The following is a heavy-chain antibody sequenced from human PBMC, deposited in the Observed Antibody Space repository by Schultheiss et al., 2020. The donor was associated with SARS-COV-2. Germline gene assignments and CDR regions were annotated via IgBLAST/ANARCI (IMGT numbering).Heavy chain of an antibody. CDR1: GGSFSGYY. CDR3: ARHDLYSYGSGSYLGD. CDR2: INHSGST. J-gene: IGHJ4*02. D-gene: IGHD3-10*01. V-gene: IGHV4-34*01. Sequence: SQTLSLTCAVYGGSFSGYYWSWIRQPPGKGLEWIGEINHSGSTNYNPSLKSRVTISVDTSKNQFSLKLSSVTAADTAVYYCARHDLYSYGSGSYLGDWGQETLVTVP.